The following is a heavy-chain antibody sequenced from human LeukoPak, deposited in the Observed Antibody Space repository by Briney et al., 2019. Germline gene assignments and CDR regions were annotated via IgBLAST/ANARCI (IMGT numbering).Heavy chain of an antibody. J-gene: IGHJ6*03. CDR2: ISSSGSTI. V-gene: IGHV3-48*04. Sequence: PGGSLRLSCAASGFTFSSYSMNWVRQAPGKGLEWVSYISSSGSTIYYADSVKGRFTISRDNAKNSLYLQMNSLRAEDTAVYYCAKVNCGGDCYEYYYYYMDVWGKGTTVTVSS. CDR1: GFTFSSYS. CDR3: AKVNCGGDCYEYYYYYMDV. D-gene: IGHD2-21*02.